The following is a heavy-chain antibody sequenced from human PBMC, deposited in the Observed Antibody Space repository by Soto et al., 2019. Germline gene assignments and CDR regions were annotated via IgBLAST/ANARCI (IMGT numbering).Heavy chain of an antibody. CDR3: ARGQSAVDVFFPSPFPVAP. J-gene: IGHJ5*02. CDR1: DGSLTEYH. D-gene: IGHD3-10*02. V-gene: IGHV4-34*01. CDR2: VSHHGTS. Sequence: SETLSLTCVVYDGSLTEYHWSWVRQTPGKGLEWIGEVSHHGTSHYNPSLGSRVIMSFDTSKDQFSLTLQSVTAADTGIYYCARGQSAVDVFFPSPFPVAPCAPITPVPVS.